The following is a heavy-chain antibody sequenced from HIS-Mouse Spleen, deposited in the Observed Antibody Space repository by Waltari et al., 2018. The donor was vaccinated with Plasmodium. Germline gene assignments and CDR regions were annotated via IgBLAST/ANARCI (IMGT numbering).Heavy chain of an antibody. Sequence: QLQLQESGPGLVKPSETLSLTCNASGGSISSSSYYWGWIRQPTGKGLELIGSIYYSGRTYYNPSLKSRVTISVDTSKNQFSLKLSSVTAADTAVYYCARRGGSYYYFDYWGQGTLVTVSS. D-gene: IGHD1-26*01. CDR1: GGSISSSSYY. V-gene: IGHV4-39*01. CDR2: IYYSGRT. CDR3: ARRGGSYYYFDY. J-gene: IGHJ4*02.